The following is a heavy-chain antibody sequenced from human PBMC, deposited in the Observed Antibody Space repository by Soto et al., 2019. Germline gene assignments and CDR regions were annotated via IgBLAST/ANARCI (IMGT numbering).Heavy chain of an antibody. J-gene: IGHJ5*02. CDR3: ARDRTLTSIAAAGTGFDP. CDR2: IYYSGST. CDR1: GGSISSYY. V-gene: IGHV4-59*01. D-gene: IGHD6-13*01. Sequence: SETLSLTCTVSGGSISSYYWSWIRQPPGKGLEWIGYIYYSGSTNYNPSLKSRVTISVDTSKNQFSLKLSSVTAADTAVYYCARDRTLTSIAAAGTGFDPWGQGTLVTVSS.